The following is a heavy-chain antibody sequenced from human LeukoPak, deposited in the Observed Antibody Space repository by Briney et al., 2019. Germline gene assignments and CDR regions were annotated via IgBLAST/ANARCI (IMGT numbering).Heavy chain of an antibody. CDR3: AKDRSVYYYDSMDWFDP. D-gene: IGHD3-22*01. Sequence: PEGSLRLSCAASGFTVSSIAMSWVRQAPGKGLEWVSAISGSGGSTYYAGSVKGRFTISRDNSNNTQYLQMNSLKAVKTAVYFCAKDRSVYYYDSMDWFDPWGQGTLVTVSS. J-gene: IGHJ5*02. CDR1: GFTVSSIA. V-gene: IGHV3-23*01. CDR2: ISGSGGST.